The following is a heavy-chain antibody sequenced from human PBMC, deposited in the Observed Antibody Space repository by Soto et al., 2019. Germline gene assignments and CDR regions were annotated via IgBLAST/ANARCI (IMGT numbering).Heavy chain of an antibody. CDR1: GFTFSSYA. J-gene: IGHJ4*02. V-gene: IGHV3-23*01. Sequence: GGSLRLSCAASGFTFSSYAMSWVRQAPGKGLNWVASISGIGGSGGSTYSADSVKGRFTISRDNSKNTLFLQINSLRSEDTAVYYCAKFRGSSSGIIHYWGQGTLVTVSS. D-gene: IGHD6-6*01. CDR3: AKFRGSSSGIIHY. CDR2: ISGIGGSGGST.